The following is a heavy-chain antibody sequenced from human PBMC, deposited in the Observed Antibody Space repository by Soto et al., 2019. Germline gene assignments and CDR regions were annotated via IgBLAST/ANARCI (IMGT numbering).Heavy chain of an antibody. D-gene: IGHD4-17*01. CDR2: ISYDGSNK. J-gene: IGHJ3*02. V-gene: IGHV3-30*03. Sequence: QVQLVESGGGVVQPGRSLRLSCAASGFTFSSYGMHWVRQAPGKGLEWVAVISYDGSNKYYADSVKGRFTISRDNSKNTLYLQMYSLRAEDTAVYYCADYGDYGGAFDIWGQGTMVTVSS. CDR3: ADYGDYGGAFDI. CDR1: GFTFSSYG.